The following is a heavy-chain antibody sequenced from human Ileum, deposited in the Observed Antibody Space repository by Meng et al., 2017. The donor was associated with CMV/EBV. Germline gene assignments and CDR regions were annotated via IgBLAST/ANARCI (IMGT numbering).Heavy chain of an antibody. J-gene: IGHJ4*02. CDR2: IGRSGTDV. Sequence: EVKLVGFGGSLVKPGGSLRLSCAASEFIFKTYDMYWVRQAPGKGLEWVSSIGRSGTDVAYADPVEGRFTISRDKNSLYLEMKSLGADDTAVYYCLTDPNWGAFWGQGTLVTVSS. CDR1: EFIFKTYD. CDR3: LTDPNWGAF. V-gene: IGHV3-21*01. D-gene: IGHD1-26*01.